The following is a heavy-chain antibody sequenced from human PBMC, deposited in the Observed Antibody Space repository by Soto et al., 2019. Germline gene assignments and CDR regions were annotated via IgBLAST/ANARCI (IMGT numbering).Heavy chain of an antibody. CDR3: ARAGGSYYFDY. CDR1: GFTFSSYG. CDR2: IWYDGSNK. J-gene: IGHJ4*02. V-gene: IGHV3-33*01. Sequence: QVQLVESGGGVVQPGRSLRLSCAASGFTFSSYGMHWVRQAPGKGLEWVAVIWYDGSNKYYADSVKGRFTISRDNSKNTLYLQMNSLRAEDTAVYYCARAGGSYYFDYWGQVPLVTVSS. D-gene: IGHD1-26*01.